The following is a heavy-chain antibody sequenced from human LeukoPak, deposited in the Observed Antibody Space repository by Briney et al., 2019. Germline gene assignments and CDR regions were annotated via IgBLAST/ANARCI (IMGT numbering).Heavy chain of an antibody. V-gene: IGHV3-21*01. CDR3: ATNAMAATEPLYY. D-gene: IGHD2-15*01. CDR1: GFTFSSYS. J-gene: IGHJ4*02. CDR2: ISSSSSYI. Sequence: GGSLLLSCAASGFTFSSYSMNWVRQAPGKGLEWVSSISSSSSYIYYADSVKGRFTISRDNAKNSLYLQMNSLRAEDTAVYYCATNAMAATEPLYYWGQGTLVTVSS.